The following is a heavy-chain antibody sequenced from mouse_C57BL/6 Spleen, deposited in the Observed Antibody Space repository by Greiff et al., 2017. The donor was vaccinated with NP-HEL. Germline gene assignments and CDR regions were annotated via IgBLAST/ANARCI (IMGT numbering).Heavy chain of an antibody. Sequence: QVQLQQPGAELVRPGSSVKLSCKASGYTFTSYWMDWVKQRPGQGLEWIGNIYPSDSETHYNQKFKDKATLTVDKSSSTAYMQLSSLTSEDSAGYYCARRGGDYGSSYVFDYWGQGTTLTVSS. J-gene: IGHJ2*01. D-gene: IGHD1-1*01. CDR1: GYTFTSYW. V-gene: IGHV1-61*01. CDR3: ARRGGDYGSSYVFDY. CDR2: IYPSDSET.